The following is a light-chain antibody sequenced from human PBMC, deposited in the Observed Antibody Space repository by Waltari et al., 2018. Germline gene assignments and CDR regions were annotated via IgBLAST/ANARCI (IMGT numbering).Light chain of an antibody. CDR2: ATS. CDR1: QDIGRS. J-gene: IGKJ4*01. V-gene: IGKV1-12*01. Sequence: DIQMTQSPSYVSASVGDRVTITCRASQDIGRSLDWYQHKPGQATKLLIYATSSLQSGVPSRFIGSGSVTYFSLTISSLQPEDFATYYCQQGNSFPLTFGGGTKVAIK. CDR3: QQGNSFPLT.